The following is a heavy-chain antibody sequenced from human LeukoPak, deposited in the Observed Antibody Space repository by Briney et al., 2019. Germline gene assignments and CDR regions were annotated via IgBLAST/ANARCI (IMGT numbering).Heavy chain of an antibody. CDR2: ISYDGSNK. CDR1: GFTFSSYA. V-gene: IGHV3-30-3*01. CDR3: AKDRELRGYYDSSGYYYDY. J-gene: IGHJ4*02. D-gene: IGHD3-22*01. Sequence: GGSLRLSCAASGFTFSSYAMHWVRQAPGKGLEWVAVISYDGSNKYYADSVKGRFTISRDNSKNTLYLQMNSLRAEDTAVYYCAKDRELRGYYDSSGYYYDYWGQGTLVTVSS.